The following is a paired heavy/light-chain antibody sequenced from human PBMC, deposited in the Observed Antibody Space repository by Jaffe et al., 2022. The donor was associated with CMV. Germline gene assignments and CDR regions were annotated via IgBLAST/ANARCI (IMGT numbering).Heavy chain of an antibody. CDR2: MYYSGST. V-gene: IGHV4-39*01. D-gene: IGHD6-19*01. CDR1: GGSINSISYY. J-gene: IGHJ6*03. Sequence: QLQLQESGPGLVKPWETLSLTCTVSGGSINSISYYWAWIRQPPGKGLEWLGNMYYSGSTYYNPSLKSRVTISVDTSKNQFSLKLSSVTAADTAVYYCVAVAGPGGYSYYYMDVWGKGTTVTVSS. CDR3: VAVAGPGGYSYYYMDV.
Light chain of an antibody. J-gene: IGKJ5*01. CDR3: TQATQFPIT. V-gene: IGKV2-24*01. Sequence: DIVMTQTPLSSPVTLGQPASISCRSSQSLVHSDGNTYLNWLQQRPGQPPRLLIYKISNRFSGVPDRFSGSGAGTDFTLKISRVEVEDVGVYYCTQATQFPITFGQGTRLELK. CDR1: QSLVHSDGNTY. CDR2: KIS.